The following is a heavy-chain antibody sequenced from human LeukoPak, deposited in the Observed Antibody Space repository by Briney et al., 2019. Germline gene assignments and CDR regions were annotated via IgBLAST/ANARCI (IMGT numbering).Heavy chain of an antibody. CDR2: IYYSGST. CDR3: AGGYCSSTSCYQGFWFDP. CDR1: GGSISSSSYY. J-gene: IGHJ5*02. V-gene: IGHV4-39*01. D-gene: IGHD2-2*01. Sequence: SETLSLTCTVSGGSISSSSYYWGCIRQPPGKGLECIVSIYYSGSTYYNPSLKSRVTISVDTSKNQFSLKLSSVTAADTAVYYCAGGYCSSTSCYQGFWFDPWGQGTLVTVSS.